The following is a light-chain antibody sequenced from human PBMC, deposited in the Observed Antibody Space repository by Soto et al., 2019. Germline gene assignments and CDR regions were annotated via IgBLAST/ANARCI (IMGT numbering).Light chain of an antibody. V-gene: IGKV3-15*01. CDR1: QSVSST. CDR2: VAS. Sequence: EIVMTQSPATLSVSPGERATLSCSASQSVSSTFAWYQQKPGQTPKLLIYVASTRATGIPARFSGSGSGTEFTLTISSLQSEDFAVYYCQQYNVWPLSFGGGTKVEFK. CDR3: QQYNVWPLS. J-gene: IGKJ4*01.